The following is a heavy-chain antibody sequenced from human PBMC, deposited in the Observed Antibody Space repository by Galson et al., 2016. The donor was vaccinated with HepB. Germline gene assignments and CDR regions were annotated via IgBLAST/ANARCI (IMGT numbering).Heavy chain of an antibody. Sequence: SLRLSCAASGFTFSSYRMHWVRQAPGKGLVWVSRISSDGSSTSYADSVKGRFTISRDNAKNTLYLQMNSLRAEDTAVYYCARDLMSPYNWFDPWGQGALVTVSS. CDR1: GFTFSSYR. CDR2: ISSDGSST. CDR3: ARDLMSPYNWFDP. J-gene: IGHJ5*02. V-gene: IGHV3-74*01.